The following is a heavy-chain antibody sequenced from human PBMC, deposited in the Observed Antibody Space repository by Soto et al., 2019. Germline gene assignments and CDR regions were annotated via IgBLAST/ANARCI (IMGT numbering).Heavy chain of an antibody. Sequence: QVQLQESGPGLVKPSETLSLTCTVSGGSVSSGSYYWSWIRQPPGKGLEWIGYIYYSGSTNYNPSLKSRVTLSVDTSKNQFSLKLSSVTAADTAVYYCAREYYYDSSGYYPNWFDPWGQGTLVTVSS. CDR1: GGSVSSGSYY. J-gene: IGHJ5*02. CDR2: IYYSGST. D-gene: IGHD3-22*01. V-gene: IGHV4-61*01. CDR3: AREYYYDSSGYYPNWFDP.